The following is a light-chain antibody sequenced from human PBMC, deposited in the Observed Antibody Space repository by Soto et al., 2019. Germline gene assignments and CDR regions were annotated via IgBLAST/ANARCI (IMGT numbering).Light chain of an antibody. CDR1: SNDVGAYKY. CDR2: EVN. Sequence: QSALTQPPSASGSPGQSVTISCTGTSNDVGAYKYVSWYQQHPGKAPKLIISEVNNRPSGVPDRFSGSKSGNTASLTVSGLQAEDEADYYCSSYAGSNNLVIFGGGTKVTVL. J-gene: IGLJ2*01. CDR3: SSYAGSNNLVI. V-gene: IGLV2-8*01.